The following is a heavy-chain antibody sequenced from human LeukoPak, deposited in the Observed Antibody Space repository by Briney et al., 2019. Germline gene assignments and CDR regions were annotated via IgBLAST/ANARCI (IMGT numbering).Heavy chain of an antibody. Sequence: GGSLRLSCAASGFTFSSYSMNWVRQAPGKGLEWVSSISSSSSYTYYADSVTGGFTISRDNTKNSLYLQMNSLRAEDTAVYYWAGVGSSWYPIPYWGQGTLVTVSS. CDR2: ISSSSSYT. CDR1: GFTFSSYS. D-gene: IGHD6-13*01. CDR3: AGVGSSWYPIPY. V-gene: IGHV3-21*01. J-gene: IGHJ4*02.